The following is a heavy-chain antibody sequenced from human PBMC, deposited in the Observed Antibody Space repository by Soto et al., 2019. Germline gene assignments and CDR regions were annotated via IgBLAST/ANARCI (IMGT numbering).Heavy chain of an antibody. CDR2: ISTSGSTI. Sequence: PGGSLRLSCAASGFTLSSYHMDWVRQAPGKGLEWVSYISTSGSTIFYADSVKGRFTISRDNAKNSLYLQMDSLRAEDTAVYYCARDGSTGTTNYHYAMDVWGQGTTVTVSS. D-gene: IGHD4-17*01. CDR1: GFTLSSYH. J-gene: IGHJ6*02. CDR3: ARDGSTGTTNYHYAMDV. V-gene: IGHV3-48*03.